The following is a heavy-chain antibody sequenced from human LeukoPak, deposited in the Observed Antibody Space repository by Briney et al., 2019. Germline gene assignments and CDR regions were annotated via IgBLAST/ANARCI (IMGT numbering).Heavy chain of an antibody. V-gene: IGHV4-59*06. CDR3: ARLDGVYFDY. CDR1: GGSISSYY. CDR2: IYSSGST. J-gene: IGHJ4*02. Sequence: PSETLSLTCTVSGGSISSYYWSWIRQYPGKGLEWIGHIYSSGSTYYNPSLKSRHTISVDTSKNQFSLKVTSVTAADTAVYYCARLDGVYFDYWGRGTQVTVSS. D-gene: IGHD3-16*01.